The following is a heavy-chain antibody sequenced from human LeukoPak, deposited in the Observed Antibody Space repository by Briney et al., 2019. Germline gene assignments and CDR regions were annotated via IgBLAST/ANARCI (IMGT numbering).Heavy chain of an antibody. CDR3: ARKYYYDSSGYIY. V-gene: IGHV3-48*02. CDR2: ISSSSSTI. J-gene: IGHJ4*02. Sequence: PGGPLRLSCAASGFTFSSYSMNWVRQAPGKGLEWVSYISSSSSTIYYADSVKGRFTISRDNAKNSLYLQMNSLRDEDTAVYYCARKYYYDSSGYIYWGQGTLVTVSS. D-gene: IGHD3-22*01. CDR1: GFTFSSYS.